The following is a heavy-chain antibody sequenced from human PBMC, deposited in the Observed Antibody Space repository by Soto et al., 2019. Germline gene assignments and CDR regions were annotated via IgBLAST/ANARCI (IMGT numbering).Heavy chain of an antibody. CDR1: GFTFSSYV. D-gene: IGHD3-22*01. V-gene: IGHV3-33*01. Sequence: GGSLRLSCEAPGFTFSSYVMHWVRQAPGKGLEWVAIIWNDGSNEYYADSVKGRFTISRDNSKNTLYLQVSNLRAEDTAVYFCARDQTDSGGYSDSWGQGTLVTVSS. CDR2: IWNDGSNE. J-gene: IGHJ4*02. CDR3: ARDQTDSGGYSDS.